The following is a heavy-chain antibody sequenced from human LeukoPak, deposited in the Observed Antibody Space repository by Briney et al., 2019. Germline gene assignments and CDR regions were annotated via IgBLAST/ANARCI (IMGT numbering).Heavy chain of an antibody. V-gene: IGHV4-4*07. D-gene: IGHD2-2*02. CDR1: GGSISSYY. CDR2: IYTSGST. Sequence: PSETLSLTCTVSGGSISSYYWSWIRQPAGKGLEWIGRIYTSGSTNYNPSLKSRVTMSVDTSKNQFSLKLSSVTAADTAVYYCARDSPAAILSDAFDIWGQGTMVTVSS. CDR3: ARDSPAAILSDAFDI. J-gene: IGHJ3*02.